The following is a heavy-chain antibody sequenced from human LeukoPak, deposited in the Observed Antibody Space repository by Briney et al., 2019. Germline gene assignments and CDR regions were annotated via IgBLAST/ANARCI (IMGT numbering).Heavy chain of an antibody. D-gene: IGHD3-22*01. CDR1: GFTFSSYA. Sequence: GGSLRLSCAASGFTFSSYAMHWVRQAPGKGLEWVAVISYDGSNKYYADSVKGRFTISRDNSKNTLYLQMNSLRAEDTAVYYCARDLGRSDSSGYADYWGQGTLVTVSS. J-gene: IGHJ4*02. V-gene: IGHV3-30-3*01. CDR3: ARDLGRSDSSGYADY. CDR2: ISYDGSNK.